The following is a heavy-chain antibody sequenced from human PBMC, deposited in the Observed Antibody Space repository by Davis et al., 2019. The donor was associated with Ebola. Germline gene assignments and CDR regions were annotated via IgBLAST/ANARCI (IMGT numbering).Heavy chain of an antibody. D-gene: IGHD7-27*01. Sequence: AASVKVSCKASGYTFSNYGFAWVRQAPGQGLEWIGWISAYNGNTNYAQKFQGRVTMTRDTSISTAYMELSRLRSDDTAVYYCASGPLTGFDYWGQGTLVTVSS. CDR3: ASGPLTGFDY. J-gene: IGHJ4*02. CDR2: ISAYNGNT. V-gene: IGHV1-18*04. CDR1: GYTFSNYG.